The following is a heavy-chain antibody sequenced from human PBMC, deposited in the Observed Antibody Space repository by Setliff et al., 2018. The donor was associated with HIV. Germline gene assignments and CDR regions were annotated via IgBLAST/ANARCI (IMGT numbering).Heavy chain of an antibody. CDR1: GFTFDDYA. D-gene: IGHD4-17*01. Sequence: GGSLRLSCAASGFTFDDYAMHWVRQAPGKGLEWVSGINWSSRNMGYADSVKGRFTTSRDNAKSFLYLQMDSLRAEDTALYYCASPVFYGGNSSWGQGTLVTVSS. CDR3: ASPVFYGGNSS. V-gene: IGHV3-9*01. CDR2: INWSSRNM. J-gene: IGHJ5*02.